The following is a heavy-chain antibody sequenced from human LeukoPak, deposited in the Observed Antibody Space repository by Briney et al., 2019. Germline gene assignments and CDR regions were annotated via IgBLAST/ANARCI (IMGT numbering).Heavy chain of an antibody. CDR1: GFTFSNYA. D-gene: IGHD6-19*01. CDR2: ISGSSSHT. CDR3: ATDSPVAGSKALDY. V-gene: IGHV3-21*01. Sequence: GGYLRLSCGASGFTFSNYAMNWVRQAPGKGLEWVSSISGSSSHTYYADSLKGRFTISRDNARNSLYLQLNSLRADDTAVYYCATDSPVAGSKALDYWGQGTLVTVSS. J-gene: IGHJ4*02.